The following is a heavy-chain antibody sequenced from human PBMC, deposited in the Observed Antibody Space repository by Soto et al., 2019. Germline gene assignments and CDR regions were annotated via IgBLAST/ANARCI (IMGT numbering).Heavy chain of an antibody. D-gene: IGHD1-1*01. CDR3: ASNPRSEHRYFDY. CDR1: GGSISSSRSY. J-gene: IGHJ4*02. CDR2: IFYAGNT. Sequence: SETLSLTCNVSGGSISSSRSYWAWFRQPPGKELEWIAYIFYAGNTYYNPSLKSRVTVSVDTSKNQFSLKLSSVTAADTAVYYCASNPRSEHRYFDYWGQGTLVTVSS. V-gene: IGHV4-39*07.